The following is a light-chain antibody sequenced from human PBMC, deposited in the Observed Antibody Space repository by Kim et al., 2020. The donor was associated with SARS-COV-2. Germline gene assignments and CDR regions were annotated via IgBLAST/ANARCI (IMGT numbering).Light chain of an antibody. V-gene: IGLV2-14*01. Sequence: TRAGTGTSRRVSGYKSVSWYHNLPGKAPILVIDEVRNRPSRVSTRISGSKSGNTASLTISGLEAEDEADYYGSSYIRGSTNYVFGTGTKVTVL. CDR2: EVR. CDR3: SSYIRGSTNYV. J-gene: IGLJ1*01. CDR1: SRRVSGYKS.